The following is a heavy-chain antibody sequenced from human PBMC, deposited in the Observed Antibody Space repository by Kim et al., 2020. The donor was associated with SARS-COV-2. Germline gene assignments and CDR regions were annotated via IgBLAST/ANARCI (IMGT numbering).Heavy chain of an antibody. CDR1: GFRFSSYA. J-gene: IGHJ4*02. CDR2: ISGNGGRI. CDR3: AKDGWFGESNYAYYFDY. D-gene: IGHD3-10*01. V-gene: IGHV3-23*01. Sequence: GGSLRLSCAASGFRFSSYAMGWVRQAPGKGLEWVSSISGNGGRIYYADPVKGRFTVSRDNSKNTLHLRMNTLRAEDTAIYYCAKDGWFGESNYAYYFDYWGQGTLVTVSS.